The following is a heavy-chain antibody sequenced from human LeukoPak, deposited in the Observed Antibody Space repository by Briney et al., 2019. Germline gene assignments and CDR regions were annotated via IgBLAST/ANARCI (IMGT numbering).Heavy chain of an antibody. V-gene: IGHV4-59*08. CDR2: IYYTGDT. Sequence: SETLSLTCTVSGGSITSYYWSWIRQPPGKGLEWIGYIYYTGDTNCIPSLKSRVTISTDTSKNQFSLKLTSVTAADTARYYCARHRRAAGRDYFDLWGQGTLVTVSS. CDR3: ARHRRAAGRDYFDL. D-gene: IGHD6-25*01. CDR1: GGSITSYY. J-gene: IGHJ4*02.